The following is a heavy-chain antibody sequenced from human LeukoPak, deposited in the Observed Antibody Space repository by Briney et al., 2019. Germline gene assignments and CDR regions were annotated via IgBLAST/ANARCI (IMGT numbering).Heavy chain of an antibody. CDR2: IYYSGST. V-gene: IGHV4-59*01. CDR3: ARASSGYSLDFDY. D-gene: IGHD3-22*01. Sequence: PSETLSLTCTVSGGSISSYYWSWIRQPPGKGLEWIGYIYYSGSTNYNPSLKSRVTISVDTSKNQFSLKLSSVTAADTAVYYCARASSGYSLDFDYWGRGTLVTVSS. J-gene: IGHJ4*02. CDR1: GGSISSYY.